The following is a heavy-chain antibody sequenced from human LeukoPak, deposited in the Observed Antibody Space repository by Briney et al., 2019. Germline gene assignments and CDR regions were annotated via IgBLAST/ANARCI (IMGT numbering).Heavy chain of an antibody. V-gene: IGHV4-4*02. J-gene: IGHJ6*02. CDR3: ARHFRVVTATNYYYYGTDV. Sequence: SETLSLTYAVSGGSISSSNWWSWVRQPPGKGLEWIGEIYHSGITNYNPSLKSRVTISVDKSKNHFSLKLSSVTAADTAVYYCARHFRVVTATNYYYYGTDVWGQGTTFTVSS. CDR1: GGSISSSNW. CDR2: IYHSGIT. D-gene: IGHD2-21*02.